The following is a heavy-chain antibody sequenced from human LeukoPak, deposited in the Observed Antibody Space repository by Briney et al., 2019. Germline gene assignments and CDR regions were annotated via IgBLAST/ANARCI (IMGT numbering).Heavy chain of an antibody. V-gene: IGHV3-20*04. CDR2: ISWNGVAT. Sequence: GGSLRLSCAASGFTFDDYGMSWVRQAPGKGLEWVSGISWNGVATGYADSVKGRFTISRDNSKNSLYLQMNSLRTEDTALYYCAKDTGSSWFQDYYYGMDVWGQGTTVTVSS. J-gene: IGHJ6*02. D-gene: IGHD6-13*01. CDR1: GFTFDDYG. CDR3: AKDTGSSWFQDYYYGMDV.